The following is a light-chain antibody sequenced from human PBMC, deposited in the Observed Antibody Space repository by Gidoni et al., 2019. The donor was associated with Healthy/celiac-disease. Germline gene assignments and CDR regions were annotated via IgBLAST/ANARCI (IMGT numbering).Light chain of an antibody. CDR1: QSLGSS. CDR2: YAS. Sequence: EIVLTQSPDFQSVTPKEKVTSTCRASQSLGSSLHWYQPKPDQSPKLLIKYASQSISGAPSRFSGSGSGTEFTLTINSLEAEDAATYYCHPSSSLPWTFGQGTQVEIK. CDR3: HPSSSLPWT. V-gene: IGKV6-21*02. J-gene: IGKJ1*01.